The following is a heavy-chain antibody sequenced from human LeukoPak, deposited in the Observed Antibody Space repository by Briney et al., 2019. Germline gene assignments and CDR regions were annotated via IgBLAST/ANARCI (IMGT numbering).Heavy chain of an antibody. CDR2: IYTSGST. V-gene: IGHV4-61*02. Sequence: PSETLSLTCTVSGGSISSGSYYWSWIRQPAGKGLEWIGRIYTSGSTNYNPSLKSRVTISVDTSKNQFSLKLSSVTAADTAVYYCARGGDGSWYYFDYWGQGTLVTVSS. CDR1: GGSISSGSYY. J-gene: IGHJ4*02. D-gene: IGHD6-13*01. CDR3: ARGGDGSWYYFDY.